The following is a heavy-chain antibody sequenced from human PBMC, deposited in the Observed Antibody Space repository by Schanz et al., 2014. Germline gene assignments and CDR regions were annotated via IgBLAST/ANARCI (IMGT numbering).Heavy chain of an antibody. CDR2: ISGDGTTT. Sequence: EVQLVESGGGLVQPGGSLIISCSASGFTFSDYALHWVRQAPGEGLVSVSRISGDGTTTSYADSVKGRFTISRDNAKNTLYLQMYSLRAEDTAVYYCAKLDGYAYGSMGQEYFDYWGQGTLVAVSS. J-gene: IGHJ4*02. CDR1: GFTFSDYA. V-gene: IGHV3-74*02. D-gene: IGHD5-18*01. CDR3: AKLDGYAYGSMGQEYFDY.